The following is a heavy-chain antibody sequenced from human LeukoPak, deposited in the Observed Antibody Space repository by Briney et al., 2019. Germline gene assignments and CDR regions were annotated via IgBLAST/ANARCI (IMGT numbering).Heavy chain of an antibody. CDR2: IGTSSGSI. D-gene: IGHD2/OR15-2a*01. CDR1: GFIFSTYT. J-gene: IGHJ5*02. Sequence: PGGSLRLSCATSGFIFSTYTMNWIRQAPGQGLVWVSSIGTSSGSIYYADSVRGRFTISRDNARSSVYLQMNSLRAEDTAVYYCVRIPNSASFPNWLDPWGQRALVTVSS. CDR3: VRIPNSASFPNWLDP. V-gene: IGHV3-21*01.